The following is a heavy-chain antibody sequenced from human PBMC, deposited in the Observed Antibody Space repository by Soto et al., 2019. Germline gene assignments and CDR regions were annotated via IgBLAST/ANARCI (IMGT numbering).Heavy chain of an antibody. CDR2: VRSKVYGGTT. Sequence: SWRHPCSASGFRLGEYSMSWFRPSPGEGIEWVGFVRSKVYGGTTDYAASVRGRFTISRDDSKSIAYLQMNSLKTDDTAVYYCSRDGVQITIYSHPHHGSLLSFPGPPFSDP. V-gene: IGHV3-49*03. CDR3: SRDGVQITIYSHPHHGSLLSFPGPPFSDP. CDR1: GFRLGEYS. D-gene: IGHD3-3*01. J-gene: IGHJ5*02.